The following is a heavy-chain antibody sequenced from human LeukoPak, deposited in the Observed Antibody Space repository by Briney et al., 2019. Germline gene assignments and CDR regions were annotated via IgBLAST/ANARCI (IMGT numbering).Heavy chain of an antibody. V-gene: IGHV3-21*01. Sequence: GGSLRLSCAASGFTFSSYSMNWVRQAPGKGLEWVSSISSSSGYMYYADSVKGRFTISRDNAKNSLYLQMNSLRAEDTAVYYCARIRSDAFDIWGQGTMVTVSS. J-gene: IGHJ3*02. CDR1: GFTFSSYS. CDR2: ISSSSGYM. CDR3: ARIRSDAFDI.